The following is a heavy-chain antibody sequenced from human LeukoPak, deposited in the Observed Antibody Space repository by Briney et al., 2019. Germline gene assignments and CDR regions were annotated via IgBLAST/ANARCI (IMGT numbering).Heavy chain of an antibody. CDR1: GITLSNYG. CDR2: ISGSGGST. CDR3: AKDLFSGSGRAGNMDV. Sequence: GGSLRLSCAVSGITLSNYGMSWVRQAPGKGLEWVAGISGSGGSTNYADSVKGRFTISRDNSKSTLYLQMNSLRAEDTAVYYCAKDLFSGSGRAGNMDVWGKGTTVTVSS. V-gene: IGHV3-23*01. J-gene: IGHJ6*03. D-gene: IGHD3-10*01.